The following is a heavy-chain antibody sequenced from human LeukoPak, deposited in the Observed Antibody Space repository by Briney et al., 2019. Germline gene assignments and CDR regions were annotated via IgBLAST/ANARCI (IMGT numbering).Heavy chain of an antibody. D-gene: IGHD6-13*01. Sequence: SETLSLTCAVYGGSFSGYYWSWIRQPPGKGLEWIGEINHSGSTNYNPSLKSRVTISVDTSKNQFSLKLSSVTAADTAVYYCARGSSSWTPRLYNWFDPWGQGILVTVSS. CDR1: GGSFSGYY. J-gene: IGHJ5*02. V-gene: IGHV4-34*01. CDR2: INHSGST. CDR3: ARGSSSWTPRLYNWFDP.